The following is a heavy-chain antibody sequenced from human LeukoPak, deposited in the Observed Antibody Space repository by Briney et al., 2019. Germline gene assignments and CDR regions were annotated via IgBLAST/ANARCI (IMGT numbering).Heavy chain of an antibody. J-gene: IGHJ4*02. Sequence: VSLLLSSAASEFNVNNNYMSWVRRAPGNGLECVSTIYSAGSTNYAYSVKGRFTISRDNAKNSLSLQMNSLRAEDTAVYYCARAGVVGAHIDYWGQGTLVTVSS. V-gene: IGHV3-53*01. CDR1: EFNVNNNY. CDR2: IYSAGST. D-gene: IGHD1-26*01. CDR3: ARAGVVGAHIDY.